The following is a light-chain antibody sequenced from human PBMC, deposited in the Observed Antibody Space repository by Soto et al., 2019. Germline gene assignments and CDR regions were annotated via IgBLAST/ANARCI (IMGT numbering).Light chain of an antibody. V-gene: IGKV3-15*01. CDR3: QQYNNWPWT. Sequence: EMVMTQSPATLSVSPGERATLSCRASQSVSTNLAWYQQKPGQAPRLLIYGASTRATSFPARFSGSGSGTDFTLTISSLQSEDFAVYYCQQYNNWPWTFGQGTKVDIK. J-gene: IGKJ1*01. CDR2: GAS. CDR1: QSVSTN.